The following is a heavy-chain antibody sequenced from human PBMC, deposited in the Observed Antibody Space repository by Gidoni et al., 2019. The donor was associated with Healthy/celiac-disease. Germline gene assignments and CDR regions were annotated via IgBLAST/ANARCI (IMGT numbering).Heavy chain of an antibody. D-gene: IGHD1-26*01. Sequence: QVQLVESGGGVVQPGRSLRLSCAASGFTFSSYAMHWVRQAPGKGLEWVAVISYDGSNKYYADSVKGRFTISRDNSKNTLYLQMNSLRAEDTAVYYCAREYLGGSYGDAFDIWGQGTMVTVSS. CDR2: ISYDGSNK. CDR1: GFTFSSYA. J-gene: IGHJ3*02. CDR3: AREYLGGSYGDAFDI. V-gene: IGHV3-30*04.